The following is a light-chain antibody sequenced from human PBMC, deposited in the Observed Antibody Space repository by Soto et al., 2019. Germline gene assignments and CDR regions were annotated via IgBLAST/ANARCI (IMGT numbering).Light chain of an antibody. V-gene: IGKV1-5*03. CDR2: KAS. J-gene: IGKJ1*01. Sequence: DIQMTQSPSTLSASVGDRVTITCRASQSISYWLAWYQQKPGKAPNLLIYKASSLKSGVPSRFSGSGSGTEFTLTISSLQADDFATYYCQQYNRYSWTFGQGTKVEIK. CDR3: QQYNRYSWT. CDR1: QSISYW.